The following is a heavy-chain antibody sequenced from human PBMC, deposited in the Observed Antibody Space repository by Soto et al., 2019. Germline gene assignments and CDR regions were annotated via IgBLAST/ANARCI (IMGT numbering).Heavy chain of an antibody. D-gene: IGHD6-19*01. Sequence: EVQLVESGGGLVQPGRSLRLSCAASGFTFDDYAMHWVRQVSGKGLEWVSGVNWNSGSIVYADSVKGRFTISRDNAKNSLYLQMDSLRTEDTALYYCAKDQDGAWLGPFDCWGQGTLVTVSS. CDR1: GFTFDDYA. CDR2: VNWNSGSI. CDR3: AKDQDGAWLGPFDC. J-gene: IGHJ4*02. V-gene: IGHV3-9*01.